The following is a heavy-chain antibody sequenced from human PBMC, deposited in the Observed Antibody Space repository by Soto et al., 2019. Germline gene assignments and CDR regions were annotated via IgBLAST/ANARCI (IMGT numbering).Heavy chain of an antibody. V-gene: IGHV3-7*01. CDR3: ARVYYESRGPTKYRAFDF. CDR2: IKQDGGEE. CDR1: GFIFSDYS. D-gene: IGHD3-22*01. Sequence: GGSLRLSCAASGFIFSDYSMSWVRQSPGKGLEGVANIKQDGGEEDYVDSVKGRLTISRDNAKNTLYLQMNSLRAEDTAVYYCARVYYESRGPTKYRAFDFWGQGTMVTVSS. J-gene: IGHJ3*01.